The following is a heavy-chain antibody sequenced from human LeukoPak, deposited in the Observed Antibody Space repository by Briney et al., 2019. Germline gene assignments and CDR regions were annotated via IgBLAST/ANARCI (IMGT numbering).Heavy chain of an antibody. V-gene: IGHV4-34*01. CDR2: INHSGST. D-gene: IGHD3-10*01. CDR3: ARVGIWFGELNWFDP. CDR1: GGSFSGYY. Sequence: SETLSLTCAVYGGSFSGYYWSWIRQPPGKGLEWIGEINHSGSTNYNPSLKSRVTISVDTSKNQFSLKLSSVTAADTAVYYCARVGIWFGELNWFDPWGQGTLVTVSS. J-gene: IGHJ5*02.